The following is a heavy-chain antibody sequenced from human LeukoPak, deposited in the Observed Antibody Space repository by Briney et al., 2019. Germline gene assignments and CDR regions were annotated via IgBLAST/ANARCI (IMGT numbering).Heavy chain of an antibody. D-gene: IGHD2-15*01. CDR3: ARDPGYCSGGSCPGGD. J-gene: IGHJ4*02. V-gene: IGHV3-53*01. Sequence: GGSLRLSCAASGFTVSSNYMSWVRQAPGKGLEWVSVIYSGGSTYYADSVKGRFTISRDNSKNTLYLQMNSLRAEDTAVYYCARDPGYCSGGSCPGGDWGQGTLVTVSS. CDR1: GFTVSSNY. CDR2: IYSGGST.